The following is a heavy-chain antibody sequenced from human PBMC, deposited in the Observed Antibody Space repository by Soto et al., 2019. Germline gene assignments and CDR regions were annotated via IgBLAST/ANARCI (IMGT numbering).Heavy chain of an antibody. CDR1: GYTFTSYG. CDR2: ISAYNGNT. J-gene: IGHJ5*02. Sequence: ASVKVSCKASGYTFTSYGISWVRQAPGQGLEWMGWISAYNGNTNYAQKLQGRVTMTTDTSTSTAYMELRSLRSDDTAVYYCARTIAAANTVRWFDPWGQGTLVTVSS. D-gene: IGHD6-13*01. CDR3: ARTIAAANTVRWFDP. V-gene: IGHV1-18*01.